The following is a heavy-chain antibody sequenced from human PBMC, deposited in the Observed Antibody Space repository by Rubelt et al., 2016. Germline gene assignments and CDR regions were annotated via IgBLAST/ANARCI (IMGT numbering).Heavy chain of an antibody. D-gene: IGHD2-2*01. Sequence: EVQLVESGGGLVEPGGSLRLSCAASGFTFSNAWMSWVRQAPGKGLEWVGRIKSKTDGGTTDYAAPVKGRFTISRDNAKNTLYMQKNGLRAEDTAVYYCARAHVEGYAWVGFDNWGQGTLVTVSS. J-gene: IGHJ4*02. CDR1: GFTFSNAW. CDR3: ARAHVEGYAWVGFDN. V-gene: IGHV3-15*05. CDR2: IKSKTDGGTT.